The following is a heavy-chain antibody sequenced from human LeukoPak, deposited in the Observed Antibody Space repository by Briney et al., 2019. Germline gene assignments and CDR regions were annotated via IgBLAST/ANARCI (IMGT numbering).Heavy chain of an antibody. Sequence: GGSLRLSCAASGFTFDAYAMHWVRQAPGKGLQWVSLISGDGGSTYYADSVKGRFTISRDNSKNSLYLRMDSLRTEDTALYYCAKGSQWLVRYWGQGTLVTVSS. CDR3: AKGSQWLVRY. D-gene: IGHD6-19*01. J-gene: IGHJ4*02. V-gene: IGHV3-43*02. CDR2: ISGDGGST. CDR1: GFTFDAYA.